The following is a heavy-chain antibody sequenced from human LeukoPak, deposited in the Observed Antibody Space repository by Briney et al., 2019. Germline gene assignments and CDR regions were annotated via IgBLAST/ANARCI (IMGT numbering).Heavy chain of an antibody. V-gene: IGHV1-18*04. Sequence: ASVKVSCKASGYTFSNYNVHWVRQAPGQGLEWMGWISAYNGNTNYAQKLQGRVTMTTDTSTSTAYMELRSLRSDDTAVYYCARDLEMATCWFDPWGQGTLVTVSS. J-gene: IGHJ5*02. CDR2: ISAYNGNT. CDR3: ARDLEMATCWFDP. D-gene: IGHD5-24*01. CDR1: GYTFSNYN.